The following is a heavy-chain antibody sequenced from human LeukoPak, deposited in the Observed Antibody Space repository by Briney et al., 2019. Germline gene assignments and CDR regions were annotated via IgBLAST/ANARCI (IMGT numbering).Heavy chain of an antibody. D-gene: IGHD4-17*01. Sequence: PSETLSLTCAVYGGSFSGYYWSWIRQPPGKGLEWIGEVNHSGSTNYNPSLKSRVTISVDTSKNQFSLKLSSVTAADTAVYYCASTKGVTTSADYYYYGMDVWGQGTTVTVSS. J-gene: IGHJ6*02. CDR3: ASTKGVTTSADYYYYGMDV. CDR2: VNHSGST. V-gene: IGHV4-34*01. CDR1: GGSFSGYY.